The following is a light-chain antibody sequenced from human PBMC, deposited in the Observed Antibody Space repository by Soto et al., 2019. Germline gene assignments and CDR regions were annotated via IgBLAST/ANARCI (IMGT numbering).Light chain of an antibody. Sequence: QSVLTQPPSVSGAPGQRVIISCTGSSSNIGAGYDVKWYQQLPGTAPKLLIYGDTNRPSGVPDRFSGSKSGTSASLAITGLQTEDDADYYCQSYDSSLSVVVFGGGTKVTVL. CDR1: SSNIGAGYD. V-gene: IGLV1-40*01. CDR3: QSYDSSLSVVV. J-gene: IGLJ2*01. CDR2: GDT.